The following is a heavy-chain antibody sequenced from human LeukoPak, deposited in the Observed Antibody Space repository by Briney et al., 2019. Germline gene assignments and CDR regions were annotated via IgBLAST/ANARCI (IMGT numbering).Heavy chain of an antibody. Sequence: GASVKVSCKASGYTFTSYGISWVRRAPGQGLEWMGWISAYNGNINYAQKFQGRVTMTTDTSTSTAYMELRSLRSDDTAVNYCARSVAKYCSSTSCYPTYFDYWGQGTLVTVSS. J-gene: IGHJ4*02. V-gene: IGHV1-18*01. CDR3: ARSVAKYCSSTSCYPTYFDY. CDR2: ISAYNGNI. CDR1: GYTFTSYG. D-gene: IGHD2-2*01.